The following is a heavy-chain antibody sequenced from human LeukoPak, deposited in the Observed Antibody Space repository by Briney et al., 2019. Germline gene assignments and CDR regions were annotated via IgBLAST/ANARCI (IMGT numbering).Heavy chain of an antibody. CDR3: AKDRVTTVVTDY. CDR2: IYSDNT. J-gene: IGHJ4*02. D-gene: IGHD4-23*01. V-gene: IGHV3-53*01. Sequence: GGSLRLSCTVSGFTVSSNSMSWVRQAPGKGLEWVSFIYSDNTHYSDSVKGRFTISRDNSKNTLYLQMNSLRAEDTAVYYCAKDRVTTVVTDYWGQGTLVTVSS. CDR1: GFTVSSNS.